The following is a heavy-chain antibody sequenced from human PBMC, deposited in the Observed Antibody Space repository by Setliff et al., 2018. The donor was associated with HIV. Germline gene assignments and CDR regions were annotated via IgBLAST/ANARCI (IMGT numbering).Heavy chain of an antibody. V-gene: IGHV4-59*08. D-gene: IGHD5-12*01. CDR3: ARLTRDGYNYCLDY. Sequence: SETLSLTCTVSGGSISSYYWSWIRQPQGKGLEWVGYIYYSGSTNYNPSLKSRVTISVDTSKNQSSLKLSHVTAADTAVYYCARLTRDGYNYCLDYWGQGTLVTVSS. CDR1: GGSISSYY. CDR2: IYYSGST. J-gene: IGHJ4*02.